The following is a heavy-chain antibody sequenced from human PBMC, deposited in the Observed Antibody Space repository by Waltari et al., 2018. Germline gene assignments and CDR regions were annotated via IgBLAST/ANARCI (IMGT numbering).Heavy chain of an antibody. Sequence: QVQLQESGPGLVKPSQTLSLTCTVSGGSISSGSYYWSWIRQPAGKGLEWLGRIYTSGSTNYNPSLKSRVTISVDTSKNQFSLKLSSVTAADTAVYYCARAAAGDFDYWGQGTLVTVSS. CDR2: IYTSGST. CDR1: GGSISSGSYY. D-gene: IGHD6-13*01. V-gene: IGHV4-61*02. J-gene: IGHJ4*02. CDR3: ARAAAGDFDY.